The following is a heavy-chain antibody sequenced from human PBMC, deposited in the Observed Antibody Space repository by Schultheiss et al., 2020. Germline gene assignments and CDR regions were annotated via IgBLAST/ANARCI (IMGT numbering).Heavy chain of an antibody. CDR1: GGSISSGGYY. J-gene: IGHJ6*02. CDR3: ARGDYYGMDV. V-gene: IGHV4-31*03. CDR2: INHSGST. Sequence: SATLSLTCTVSGGSISSGGYYWSWIRQPPGKGLEWIGEINHSGSTNYNPSLKSRVTISVDTSKNQFSLKLSSVTAADTAVYYCARGDYYGMDVWGQGTTVTVSS.